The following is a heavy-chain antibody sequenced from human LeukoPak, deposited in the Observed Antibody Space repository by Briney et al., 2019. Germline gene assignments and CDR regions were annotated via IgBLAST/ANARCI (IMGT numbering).Heavy chain of an antibody. J-gene: IGHJ6*02. D-gene: IGHD1-26*01. V-gene: IGHV3-23*01. CDR1: GFTFSSYA. CDR3: AKDVRVGGGGMDV. CDR2: ISGSGVNT. Sequence: GGSPRLSCAASGFTFSSYAMNWVRQAPGKGLEWVSLISGSGVNTYYADSVKGRFTISRDTSKNTVSLQMNSLRGEDTAVYYCAKDVRVGGGGMDVWGQGTPVTVSS.